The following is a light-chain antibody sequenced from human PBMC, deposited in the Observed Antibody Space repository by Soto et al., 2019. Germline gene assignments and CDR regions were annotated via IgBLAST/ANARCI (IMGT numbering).Light chain of an antibody. V-gene: IGKV1-33*01. Sequence: DIPMTQSPSSLSASVGDRVTITCQASQDISRYLSWIQHKPGKAPNLLIFDASNLETGVPSRFSGSGSGTDFTFTISSLQPEDIATYYCQQYANYPYTFGQGTKLEIK. CDR1: QDISRY. CDR2: DAS. CDR3: QQYANYPYT. J-gene: IGKJ2*01.